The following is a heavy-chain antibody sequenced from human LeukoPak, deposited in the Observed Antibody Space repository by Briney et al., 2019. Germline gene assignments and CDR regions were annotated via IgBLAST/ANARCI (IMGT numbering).Heavy chain of an antibody. D-gene: IGHD1-20*01. CDR2: FNPNSGDT. CDR1: GYTFTSNY. Sequence: ASVKVSCKTSGYTFTSNYIHWVRQAPGQGLEWMAWFNPNSGDTNYAQEFQGRVTMTGDTSVSTAYMELSRLRSDDTAVYYCVRDLTATGDSWGQGTLVTVSS. CDR3: VRDLTATGDS. V-gene: IGHV1-2*02. J-gene: IGHJ4*02.